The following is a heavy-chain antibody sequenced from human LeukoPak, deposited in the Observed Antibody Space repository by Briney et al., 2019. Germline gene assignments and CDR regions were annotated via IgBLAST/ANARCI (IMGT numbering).Heavy chain of an antibody. CDR1: GFTFTSSA. J-gene: IGHJ4*02. CDR2: IVVGSGNT. CDR3: ARDWLYDLGGDS. Sequence: SVKVSCKASGFTFTSSAMQWVRQARGQCLEWIGWIVVGSGNTNYAQKFQERVTITRDMSTSTAYMELSSLRSEDTAVYYCARDWLYDLGGDSWGQGTLVTVSS. D-gene: IGHD3-16*01. V-gene: IGHV1-58*02.